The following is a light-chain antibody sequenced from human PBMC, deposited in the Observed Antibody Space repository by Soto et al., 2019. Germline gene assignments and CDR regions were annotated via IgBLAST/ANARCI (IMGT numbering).Light chain of an antibody. J-gene: IGKJ3*01. V-gene: IGKV1-33*01. CDR3: QQYDNLPPFT. Sequence: DIQMTQSPSSLSASVGDRVTIICQASQDISNYLNWYQQKPGKAPKLLTYDASNLETGVPSRFSGSGSGTDFTCTISSLQPEDIATYYCQQYDNLPPFTFGPGTKVDIK. CDR2: DAS. CDR1: QDISNY.